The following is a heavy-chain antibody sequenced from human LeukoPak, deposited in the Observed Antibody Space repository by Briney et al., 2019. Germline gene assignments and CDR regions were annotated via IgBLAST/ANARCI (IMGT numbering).Heavy chain of an antibody. Sequence: SETLSLTCTVSGGSISSFFWSWIRQPPGKGLEWLGCIDYSGSTQYNPSLKSRVTISVDTSKQQFSLKLSSVTAADTAVYYCARDLELERNRWNYFESWGQGTLVTVSS. V-gene: IGHV4-59*01. D-gene: IGHD1-1*01. J-gene: IGHJ4*02. CDR1: GGSISSFF. CDR2: IDYSGST. CDR3: ARDLELERNRWNYFES.